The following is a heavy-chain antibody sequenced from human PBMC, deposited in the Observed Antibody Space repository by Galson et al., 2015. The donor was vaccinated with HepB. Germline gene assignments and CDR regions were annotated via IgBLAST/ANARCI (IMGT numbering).Heavy chain of an antibody. D-gene: IGHD6-19*01. CDR3: TRDRPYSSGWYSRNYYYGMDV. V-gene: IGHV3-49*04. J-gene: IGHJ6*02. CDR1: GFTFGDYA. Sequence: SLRLSCAASGFTFGDYAMSWVRQAPGKGLEWVGFIRSKAYGGTTEYAASVKGRFTISRDDSKSIAYLQMNSLKTEDTAVYYCTRDRPYSSGWYSRNYYYGMDVWGQGTTVTVSS. CDR2: IRSKAYGGTT.